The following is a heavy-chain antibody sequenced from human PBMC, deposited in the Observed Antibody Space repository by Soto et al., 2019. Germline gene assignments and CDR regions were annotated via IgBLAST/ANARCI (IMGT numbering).Heavy chain of an antibody. CDR1: DDSINSDKYY. V-gene: IGHV4-39*01. CDR2: IYYRGNA. Sequence: QLQLQESGPGLVKPSETLSLTCSVSDDSINSDKYYWGWIRQPPGKGLEWIGMIYYRGNAYYNPSLQTRITISLDKTKSQFSLKLNSVTAADSAVYFCARLEGLAAISYYFDFWGPGALVTVSS. J-gene: IGHJ4*02. CDR3: ARLEGLAAISYYFDF. D-gene: IGHD3-9*01.